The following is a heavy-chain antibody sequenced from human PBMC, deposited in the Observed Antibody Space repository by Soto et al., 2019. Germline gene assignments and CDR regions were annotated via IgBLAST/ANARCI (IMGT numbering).Heavy chain of an antibody. CDR3: ACRNYYDSSGYYHPYYYYGMDV. CDR2: INPNSGGT. V-gene: IGHV1-2*02. J-gene: IGHJ6*02. Sequence: XSVKGSCKASGYTFTCYYMHWVRQAPGQGLEWMGWINPNSGGTNYAQKFQGRVTMTRDTSISTAYMELSRLRSDDTAVYYCACRNYYDSSGYYHPYYYYGMDVWGQGTTVTVSS. CDR1: GYTFTCYY. D-gene: IGHD3-22*01.